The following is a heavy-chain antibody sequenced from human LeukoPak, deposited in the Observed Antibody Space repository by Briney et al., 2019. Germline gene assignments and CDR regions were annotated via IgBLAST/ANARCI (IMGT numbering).Heavy chain of an antibody. Sequence: SETLSLPCAVYGGSFSGYYWSWIRQPPGKGLEWITEIHHTGTTYYTPSLKSRVTISVDTSNNHFSLKLNSVTAADTAVYYCARVTYNGYQHFDYWGQGILVTVSS. CDR2: IHHTGTT. D-gene: IGHD3-10*01. J-gene: IGHJ4*02. V-gene: IGHV4-34*01. CDR3: ARVTYNGYQHFDY. CDR1: GGSFSGYY.